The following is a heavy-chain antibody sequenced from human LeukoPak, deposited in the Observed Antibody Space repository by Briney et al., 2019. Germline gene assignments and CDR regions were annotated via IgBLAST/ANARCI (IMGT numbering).Heavy chain of an antibody. CDR3: ARGFTYYYDPDGAFDI. V-gene: IGHV1-18*01. D-gene: IGHD3-22*01. J-gene: IGHJ3*02. CDR2: ISAYNGNT. Sequence: ASVTVSFTASGYTFTNYGISWVRQAPGQGLEGVRWISAYNGNTNYAQKLQGRVTMTTDTSTSTAYMELRSLRSDDTAVYYCARGFTYYYDPDGAFDIWGQGTMVTVSS. CDR1: GYTFTNYG.